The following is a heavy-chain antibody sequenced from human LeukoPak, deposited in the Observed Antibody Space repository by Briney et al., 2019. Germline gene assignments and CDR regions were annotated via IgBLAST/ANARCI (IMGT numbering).Heavy chain of an antibody. CDR2: IKSDGTNI. J-gene: IGHJ4*02. CDR3: ARGSISGYDSDS. Sequence: GGSLRLSCAASGFTFSNYWMHWVRQAPGKGLLWVSRIKSDGTNINYADSVKGRFTISRDNARKMLYLQMNSLRAEDTAVYYCARGSISGYDSDSWGQGTLVTVS. V-gene: IGHV3-74*01. CDR1: GFTFSNYW. D-gene: IGHD5-12*01.